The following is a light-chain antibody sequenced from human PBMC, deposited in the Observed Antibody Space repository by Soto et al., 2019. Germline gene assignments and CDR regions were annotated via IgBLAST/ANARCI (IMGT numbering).Light chain of an antibody. CDR1: QSVSSN. CDR3: QQYNNWPQT. CDR2: GAS. Sequence: EIVMTQSPATLSVSPGERATLSCRASQSVSSNLAWYQQKPGQAPRLLIYGASTRATGIPARFSGSGSGTDFTLTISSLQSEESAVYYCQQYNNWPQTFGQGTKVEIK. V-gene: IGKV3-15*01. J-gene: IGKJ1*01.